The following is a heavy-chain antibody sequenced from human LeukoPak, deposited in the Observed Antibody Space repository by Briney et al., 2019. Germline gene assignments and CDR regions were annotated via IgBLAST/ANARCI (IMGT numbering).Heavy chain of an antibody. D-gene: IGHD6-13*01. Sequence: TGGSLRLSCAASGFTFSNYWMHWVRQAPGRGLEYVAGISSNGSSTYYVASVKGRLTISRDNSKSTLHLQLSSLRTEDTAVYYCVRGSSSWHDYYYYGMDVWGQGTSGTVSS. CDR2: ISSNGSST. CDR3: VRGSSSWHDYYYYGMDV. V-gene: IGHV3-64D*06. CDR1: GFTFSNYW. J-gene: IGHJ6*02.